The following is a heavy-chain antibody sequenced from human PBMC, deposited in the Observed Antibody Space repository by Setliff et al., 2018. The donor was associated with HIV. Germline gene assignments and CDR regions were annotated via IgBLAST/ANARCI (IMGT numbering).Heavy chain of an antibody. J-gene: IGHJ4*02. Sequence: VKVSCKASGYTFTNYGISWLRQAPGQGLEWMGWISGYNSDTKYAEKVQGRVTMTTDTSTGTAYMELRSLRSDDTAVHYCAREVVPTSEYHTFDSWGQGSQVTVSS. CDR1: GYTFTNYG. D-gene: IGHD6-6*01. CDR2: ISGYNSDT. CDR3: AREVVPTSEYHTFDS. V-gene: IGHV1-18*04.